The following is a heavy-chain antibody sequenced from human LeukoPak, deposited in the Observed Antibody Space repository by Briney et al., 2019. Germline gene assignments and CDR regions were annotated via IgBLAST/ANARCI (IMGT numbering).Heavy chain of an antibody. J-gene: IGHJ4*02. D-gene: IGHD5-18*01. CDR1: GYTFTSYG. CDR3: ARDPGRGYSYGYRDY. Sequence: GASVKVSCKASGYTFTSYGISWVRQAPGQGLEWMGWISAYNGNTNYAQKLQGRVTMTTDTSTSTAYMELRSLRSDDTAVYYCARDPGRGYSYGYRDYWGQGTLVTVSS. V-gene: IGHV1-18*01. CDR2: ISAYNGNT.